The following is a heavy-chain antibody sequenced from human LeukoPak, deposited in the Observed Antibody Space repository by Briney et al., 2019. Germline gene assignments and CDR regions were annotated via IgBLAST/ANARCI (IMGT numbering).Heavy chain of an antibody. Sequence: SETPSLTCTVSGGSIIGYYWGWFRHPPGKGLEWIGYIYYSGSTNYNPSLKSRVTISVDTSKNQFSLKLSSVTAADTAVYYCAREGCSGGNCYAFDYWGQGTLVTVSS. CDR2: IYYSGST. V-gene: IGHV4-59*01. CDR1: GGSIIGYY. D-gene: IGHD2-15*01. CDR3: AREGCSGGNCYAFDY. J-gene: IGHJ4*02.